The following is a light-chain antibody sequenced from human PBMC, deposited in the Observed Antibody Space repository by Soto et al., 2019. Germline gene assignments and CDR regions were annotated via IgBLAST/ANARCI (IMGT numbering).Light chain of an antibody. CDR2: AAS. Sequence: IQRTQSPSSLAGSLGERVIITCRAGQSIGSYLSWYQQRPGKAPMLLIYAASSLQSGVPSRFGGSGSGTDFTLTIRSLQPEDFATYYCQQSYSTRIPFGQVTRLEI. V-gene: IGKV1-39*01. CDR3: QQSYSTRIP. J-gene: IGKJ5*01. CDR1: QSIGSY.